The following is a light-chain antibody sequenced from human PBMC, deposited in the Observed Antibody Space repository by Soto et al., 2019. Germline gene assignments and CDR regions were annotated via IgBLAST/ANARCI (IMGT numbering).Light chain of an antibody. V-gene: IGKV3-20*01. Sequence: EIVLTQSPGTLSLSPGERATLSCRASQSVSSSYLAWYQQKPGQAPRLLIYGASSRATGIPDRFSGSGSGTDFTLIIGRLEPEDFAVYYCQQIGSSLYTFGQGTKLEIK. CDR1: QSVSSSY. CDR2: GAS. J-gene: IGKJ2*01. CDR3: QQIGSSLYT.